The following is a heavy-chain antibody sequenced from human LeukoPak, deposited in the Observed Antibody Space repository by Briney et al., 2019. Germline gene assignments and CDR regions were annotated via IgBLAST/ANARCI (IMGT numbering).Heavy chain of an antibody. Sequence: ASVKVSCKASGYTFTGNYMHWVRQAPGQGLEWMGWINPNSGGTNYAQKFQGRVTMTRDTSISTAYMELSRLRSDDTAVYYCARARGVAMITLGGVPLDAFDIWGQGTMVTVSS. J-gene: IGHJ3*02. CDR1: GYTFTGNY. CDR3: ARARGVAMITLGGVPLDAFDI. V-gene: IGHV1-2*02. CDR2: INPNSGGT. D-gene: IGHD3-16*01.